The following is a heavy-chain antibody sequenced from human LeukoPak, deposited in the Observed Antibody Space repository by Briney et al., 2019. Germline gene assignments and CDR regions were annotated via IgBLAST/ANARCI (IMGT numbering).Heavy chain of an antibody. J-gene: IGHJ4*02. CDR1: GFTFSSYA. CDR2: ISSSGGST. D-gene: IGHD1-26*01. V-gene: IGHV3-23*01. CDR3: AKGSPGSYGLIDY. Sequence: PGGSLRLSCAASGFTFSSYAMSWVRQAPGKGLEWVSAISSSGGSTYYADSVKGRFTISRDNSKNTLYVQMNSLRAEDTAVYYCAKGSPGSYGLIDYWGRGTLVTVSS.